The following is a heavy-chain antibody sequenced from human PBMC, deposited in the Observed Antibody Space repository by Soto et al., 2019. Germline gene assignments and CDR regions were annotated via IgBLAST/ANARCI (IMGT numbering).Heavy chain of an antibody. CDR1: GGSISSADYF. D-gene: IGHD5-12*01. Sequence: SETLSLTCTVSGGSISSADYFWSWIRQPPGKGLEWIGYIYYSGSTYYNPSLKSRVTISVDTSKNQFSLKLSSVTAADTAVYYCARVIDIMATGGNAFDIWGQGTMVTVSS. CDR2: IYYSGST. V-gene: IGHV4-30-4*01. CDR3: ARVIDIMATGGNAFDI. J-gene: IGHJ3*02.